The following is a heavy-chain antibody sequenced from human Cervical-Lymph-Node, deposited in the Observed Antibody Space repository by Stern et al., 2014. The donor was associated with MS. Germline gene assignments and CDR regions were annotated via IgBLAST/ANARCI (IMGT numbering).Heavy chain of an antibody. Sequence: QVQLVQSGPEVKKPGASVKVSCKASGHTTTSYGISWVRQAPGQGLEWMGWVSAHNGNTNYVQKLQGRVTMTIDTSTSTAYMELRSLRSDDTAVYYCATFIATAGTFNYWGQGTLVTVSS. CDR3: ATFIATAGTFNY. D-gene: IGHD6-25*01. J-gene: IGHJ4*02. CDR2: VSAHNGNT. CDR1: GHTTTSYG. V-gene: IGHV1-18*01.